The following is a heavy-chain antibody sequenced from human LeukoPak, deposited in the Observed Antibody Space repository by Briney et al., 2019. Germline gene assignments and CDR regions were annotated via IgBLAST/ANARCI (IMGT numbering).Heavy chain of an antibody. CDR3: AREVTMLTSDYSFDL. V-gene: IGHV3-11*04. D-gene: IGHD4-17*01. CDR1: GFIFSDFY. Sequence: GGSLRLSCTTSGFIFSDFYMSWIRQAPGKGLEWVSCISSSGFTIYYADSLKGRFSISRDNAKKSLYLQMDSLSVEDTAVYYCAREVTMLTSDYSFDLWGRGTLVTVSS. J-gene: IGHJ2*01. CDR2: ISSSGFTI.